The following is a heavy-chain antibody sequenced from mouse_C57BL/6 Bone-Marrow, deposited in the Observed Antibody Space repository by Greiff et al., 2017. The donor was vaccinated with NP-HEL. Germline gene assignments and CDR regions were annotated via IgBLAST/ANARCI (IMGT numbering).Heavy chain of an antibody. CDR3: ARLGGSSPYWYFDV. CDR1: GYTFTDYY. Sequence: VQLQQSGPELVKPGASVKISCKASGYTFTDYYMNWVKQSHGKSLEWIGDINPNNGGTSYNQKFKGKATLTVDKSSSTAYMELRSLTSEDSAVYYCARLGGSSPYWYFDVWGTGTTVTVSS. CDR2: INPNNGGT. J-gene: IGHJ1*03. V-gene: IGHV1-26*01. D-gene: IGHD1-1*01.